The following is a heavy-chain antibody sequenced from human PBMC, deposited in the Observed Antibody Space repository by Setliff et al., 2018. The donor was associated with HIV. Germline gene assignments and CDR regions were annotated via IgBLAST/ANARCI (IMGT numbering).Heavy chain of an antibody. CDR1: GYTFTASY. Sequence: RASVKVSCKTSGYTFTASYLHWVRQAPGQGLQWMGWMHPNSGATKYAQKFRDRVTLTGDTSTSTVYMELSSLRSEDTAVYYCAREGGSTVAHSPLDYWGQGSPVTVSS. CDR3: AREGGSTVAHSPLDY. V-gene: IGHV1-2*02. J-gene: IGHJ4*02. D-gene: IGHD4-17*01. CDR2: MHPNSGAT.